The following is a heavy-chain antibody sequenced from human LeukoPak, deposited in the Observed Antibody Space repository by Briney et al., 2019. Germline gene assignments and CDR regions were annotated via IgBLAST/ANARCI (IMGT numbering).Heavy chain of an antibody. CDR3: VTGDYVWGSYRHFFDY. V-gene: IGHV3-64D*06. J-gene: IGHJ4*02. Sequence: PGGSLRLSCSASGFTFSSYAMHWVRQAPRKGLEYVSAISSNGGSTYYADSVKGRFTISRDNSKNTLYLQMSSLRAEDTAVYYCVTGDYVWGSYRHFFDYWGQGTLVTVSS. CDR2: ISSNGGST. D-gene: IGHD3-16*02. CDR1: GFTFSSYA.